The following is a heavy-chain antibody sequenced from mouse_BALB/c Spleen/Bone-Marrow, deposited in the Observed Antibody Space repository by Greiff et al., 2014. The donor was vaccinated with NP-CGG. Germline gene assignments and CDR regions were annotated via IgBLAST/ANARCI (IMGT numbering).Heavy chain of an antibody. CDR3: ALYYYGSSGFAY. CDR1: GFNIKDTY. Sequence: EVQLQQSGAELVKPGASVKLSCTASGFNIKDTYMHWVKQRPEQGLEWIGRIDPANGNTKYDPKFQGKATITADTSSNTAYLQLSSLTSEDTAVYYGALYYYGSSGFAYWGQGTLVTVSA. V-gene: IGHV14-3*02. J-gene: IGHJ3*01. CDR2: IDPANGNT. D-gene: IGHD1-1*01.